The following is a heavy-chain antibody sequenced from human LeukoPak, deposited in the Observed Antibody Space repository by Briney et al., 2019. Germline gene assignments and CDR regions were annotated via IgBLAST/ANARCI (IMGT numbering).Heavy chain of an antibody. CDR1: GGTFSSYA. V-gene: IGHV1-69*13. CDR3: ARDLRPNYYDSSGYYPNWFDP. CDR2: IIPIFGTA. J-gene: IGHJ5*02. D-gene: IGHD3-22*01. Sequence: GASVKVSCKASGGTFSSYAISWVRQAPGQGLEWMGGIIPIFGTANYAQKFQGRVTITADESTSTAYMELSSLRSEDTAVYYCARDLRPNYYDSSGYYPNWFDPWGQGTLVTVSS.